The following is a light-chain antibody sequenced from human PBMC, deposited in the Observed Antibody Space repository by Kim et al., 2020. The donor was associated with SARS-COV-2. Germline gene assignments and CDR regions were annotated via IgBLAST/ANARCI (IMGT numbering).Light chain of an antibody. CDR1: QSLSSW. CDR3: QQNAGFFPKYT. Sequence: DIQLTQSPSTLSASVGDSVTVTCRASQSLSSWLAWYQQKPGKAPRLLIYQASTLEIGVPSRFTGSGSGTEFTLTITNLQPDDSATYYCQQNAGFFPKYTFGLGTKLEI. CDR2: QAS. V-gene: IGKV1-5*03. J-gene: IGKJ2*01.